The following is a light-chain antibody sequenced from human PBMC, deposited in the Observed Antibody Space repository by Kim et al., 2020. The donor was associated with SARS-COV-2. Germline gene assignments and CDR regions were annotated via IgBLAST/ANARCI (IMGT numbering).Light chain of an antibody. Sequence: QSALTQPRSVSGPPGQSVTISCTGTSSDVGGYNYVSWYQQHPGKAPKLMIYDVSKRPSGVPDRFSGSKSGNTASLTISGLQAEDEADYYCCSYAGSYVVFGGGTQLTVL. CDR1: SSDVGGYNY. CDR2: DVS. V-gene: IGLV2-11*01. CDR3: CSYAGSYVV. J-gene: IGLJ2*01.